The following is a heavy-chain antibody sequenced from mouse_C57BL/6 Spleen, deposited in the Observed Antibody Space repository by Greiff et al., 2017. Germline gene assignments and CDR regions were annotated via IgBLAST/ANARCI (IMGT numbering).Heavy chain of an antibody. CDR1: GYTFTSYW. CDR3: ARSVVASYWYVDV. V-gene: IGHV1-53*01. CDR2: INPSNGGP. J-gene: IGHJ1*03. Sequence: QVQLKQPGTELVQPGASVTLSCTASGYTFTSYWLHWVKQRPGQGLEWIGNINPSNGGPNYNEKFTSKATLTVDKSSSTAYMQLSSLTSEDSAVYYCARSVVASYWYVDVWGTGTTVTVSS. D-gene: IGHD1-1*01.